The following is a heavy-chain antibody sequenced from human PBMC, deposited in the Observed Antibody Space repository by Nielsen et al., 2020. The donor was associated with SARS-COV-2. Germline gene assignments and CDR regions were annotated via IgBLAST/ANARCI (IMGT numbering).Heavy chain of an antibody. J-gene: IGHJ4*02. Sequence: SLKISCVVSGFTFDDYAMHWVRQVPGKGLEWVSSISWNSGSTGYADSVKGRFTISRDNAKNSLYLQMNSLRAEDTAVYYCARLSSSSWYFDYWGQGTLVTVSS. CDR3: ARLSSSSWYFDY. CDR1: GFTFDDYA. D-gene: IGHD6-13*01. CDR2: ISWNSGST. V-gene: IGHV3-9*01.